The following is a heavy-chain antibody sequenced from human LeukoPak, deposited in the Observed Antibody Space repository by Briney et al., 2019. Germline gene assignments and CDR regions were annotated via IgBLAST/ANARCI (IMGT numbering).Heavy chain of an antibody. CDR1: GFTFSNYG. V-gene: IGHV3-21*01. CDR2: ISIGSNYI. D-gene: IGHD5-24*01. Sequence: GGSLRLSCAASGFTFSNYGMNWVRQAPGKGLEWVSSISIGSNYIYYGDSVKGRFTISRDNAKKSLYLQMNSLRAEDTAVYYCARRWLQSYAFDIWGQGTMVTVSS. J-gene: IGHJ3*02. CDR3: ARRWLQSYAFDI.